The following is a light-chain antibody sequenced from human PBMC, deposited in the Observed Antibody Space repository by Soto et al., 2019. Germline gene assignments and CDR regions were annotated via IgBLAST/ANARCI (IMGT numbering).Light chain of an antibody. V-gene: IGKV3-15*01. CDR2: DAS. Sequence: SQSPASGDVPPGDLVPVSCWASQSVTTNLAWYQHKPGQSPRLLISDASTGASGIPPRFSGSGSGTEFTLTIDRLQSADFAVYYCQQRSKWPLTFGQGTRLEIK. J-gene: IGKJ5*01. CDR1: QSVTTN. CDR3: QQRSKWPLT.